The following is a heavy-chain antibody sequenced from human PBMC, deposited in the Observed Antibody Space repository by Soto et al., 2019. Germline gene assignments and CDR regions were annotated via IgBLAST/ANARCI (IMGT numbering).Heavy chain of an antibody. D-gene: IGHD6-13*01. CDR2: IWYDGSNK. CDR3: ASIAAAAIPPLHPDAFDI. Sequence: QVQLVESGGGVVQPGRSLRLSCAASGFTFSSYGMHWVRQAPGKGLEWVAVIWYDGSNKYYADSVKGRFTISRDNSKNTLYLQMNSLRAEDTAVYYCASIAAAAIPPLHPDAFDIWGQGTMVTVSS. CDR1: GFTFSSYG. J-gene: IGHJ3*02. V-gene: IGHV3-33*01.